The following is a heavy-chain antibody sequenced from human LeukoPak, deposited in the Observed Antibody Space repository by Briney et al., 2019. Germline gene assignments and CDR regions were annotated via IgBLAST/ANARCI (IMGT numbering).Heavy chain of an antibody. CDR1: GFTFSSYG. V-gene: IGHV3-30*03. CDR2: ISYDGSNK. D-gene: IGHD3-9*01. J-gene: IGHJ4*02. Sequence: GGSLRLSCAASGFTFSSYGMHWVRQAPGKGLEWVAVISYDGSNKYYADSVKGRFTISRDNSKNTLYLQMNSLRAEDTAVYYCARENYYDILTGYHGGIDYWGQGTLVTVSS. CDR3: ARENYYDILTGYHGGIDY.